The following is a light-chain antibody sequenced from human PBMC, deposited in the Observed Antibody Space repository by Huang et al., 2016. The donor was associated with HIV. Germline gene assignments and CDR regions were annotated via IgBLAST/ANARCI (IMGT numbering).Light chain of an antibody. V-gene: IGKV3-15*01. CDR1: QSIGNN. Sequence: ETVMTQSPVTLSLSPGERATLSCRASQSIGNNLAWYQREPGRPPRLLIYDASTRATGIPARFSGSGSGTEFTLTISSLESEDFALYYCQQYNDWPPLTFGGGTKVEIK. CDR3: QQYNDWPPLT. J-gene: IGKJ4*01. CDR2: DAS.